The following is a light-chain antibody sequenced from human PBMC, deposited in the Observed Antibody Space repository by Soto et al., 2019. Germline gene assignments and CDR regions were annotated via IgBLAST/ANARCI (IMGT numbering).Light chain of an antibody. J-gene: IGLJ1*01. V-gene: IGLV1-40*01. CDR3: QSYDNSLSGYV. Sequence: QSVLTQPPSVSGAPGQRVTISCTGSSSNIGAGFDVHWYRQLLGTAPKLLIYGSSNRPSGVPDRFSGSKSGTSASLAITGLQAEEEADYYCQSYDNSLSGYVFGTGTKVTVL. CDR2: GSS. CDR1: SSNIGAGFD.